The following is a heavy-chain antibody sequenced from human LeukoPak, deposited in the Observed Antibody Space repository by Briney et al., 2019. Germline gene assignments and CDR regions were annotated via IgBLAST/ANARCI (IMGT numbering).Heavy chain of an antibody. Sequence: GASVKVSCKASGYTFTGYYMHWVRQAPGQGLEWMGWINPNSGGTNYAQKFQGRVTMTRDTSISTAYMELSRLRSDDTAVYYCARERAAAGKFFDYWGQGTLVTVSS. J-gene: IGHJ4*02. D-gene: IGHD6-13*01. CDR1: GYTFTGYY. V-gene: IGHV1-2*02. CDR2: INPNSGGT. CDR3: ARERAAAGKFFDY.